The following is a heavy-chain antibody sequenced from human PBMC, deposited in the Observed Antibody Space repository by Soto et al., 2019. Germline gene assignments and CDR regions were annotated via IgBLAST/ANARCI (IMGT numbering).Heavy chain of an antibody. Sequence: EVQLLESGGGLVQPGGSLRLSCAASGFTFSSYAMSWVRQAPGKGLEWVSAISGSGGSTYYADSVKGRFTISRDNSKNPLYLQMNSLGAEDTAVYYCAKLPTTTVTTLARWCDPWGQGTLVTVSS. CDR3: AKLPTTTVTTLARWCDP. V-gene: IGHV3-23*01. CDR2: ISGSGGST. J-gene: IGHJ5*02. CDR1: GFTFSSYA. D-gene: IGHD4-17*01.